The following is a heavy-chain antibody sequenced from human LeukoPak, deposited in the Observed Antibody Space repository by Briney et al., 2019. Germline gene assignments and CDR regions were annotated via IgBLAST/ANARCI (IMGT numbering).Heavy chain of an antibody. D-gene: IGHD2-8*01. Sequence: SETLSLTCTVSGYTISSGYNWGWIRQPPGKGLEYLGRISHSGDTYYSPSLKSRVTISVDTSKHQFSLKLASVTAADTAVYYCASSSCGNGFCYADDYWGQGTLVTVSS. CDR3: ASSSCGNGFCYADDY. CDR1: GYTISSGYN. J-gene: IGHJ4*02. CDR2: ISHSGDT. V-gene: IGHV4-38-2*02.